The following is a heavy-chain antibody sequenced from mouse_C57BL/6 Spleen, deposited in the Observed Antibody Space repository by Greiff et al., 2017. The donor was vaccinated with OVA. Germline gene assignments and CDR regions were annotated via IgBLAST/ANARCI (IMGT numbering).Heavy chain of an antibody. CDR1: GYTFTDYN. J-gene: IGHJ4*01. D-gene: IGHD2-1*01. CDR2: INPNNGGT. V-gene: IGHV1-18*01. CDR3: ARRGNWGYYYAMDY. Sequence: EVQLVESGPELVKPGASVKIPCKASGYTFTDYNMDWVKQSHGKSLEWIGDINPNNGGTIYNQKFKGKATLTVDKSSSTAYMELRSLTSEDTAVYYCARRGNWGYYYAMDYWGQGTSVTVSS.